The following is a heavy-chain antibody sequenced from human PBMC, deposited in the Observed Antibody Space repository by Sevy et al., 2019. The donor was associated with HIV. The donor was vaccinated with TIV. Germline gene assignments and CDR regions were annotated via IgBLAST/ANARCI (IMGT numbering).Heavy chain of an antibody. D-gene: IGHD3-10*01. CDR3: AIYFAYYGSGSYYQYYYGLDV. CDR1: GFTFSDYY. V-gene: IGHV3-11*01. Sequence: GGSLRLSCAASGFTFSDYYMSWIRQAPGKGLEWVSYISSSGSTIYYADSVKGRFTISRDNAKNSLYLQMNSLRAEDTAVYYCAIYFAYYGSGSYYQYYYGLDVWGQGTTVTVSS. J-gene: IGHJ6*02. CDR2: ISSSGSTI.